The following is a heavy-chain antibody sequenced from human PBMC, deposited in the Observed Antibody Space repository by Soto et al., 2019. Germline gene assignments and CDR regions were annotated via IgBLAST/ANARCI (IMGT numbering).Heavy chain of an antibody. CDR3: ARGPKPAASYYFDY. V-gene: IGHV4-34*01. CDR2: INHSGST. D-gene: IGHD2-2*01. J-gene: IGHJ4*02. CDR1: GGSFSGYY. Sequence: SETLSLTCAFYGGSFSGYYWSWIRQPPGKGLEWIGEINHSGSTNYNPSLKSRVTISVDTSKNQFSLKLSSVTAADTAVYYCARGPKPAASYYFDYWGQGTLVTVSS.